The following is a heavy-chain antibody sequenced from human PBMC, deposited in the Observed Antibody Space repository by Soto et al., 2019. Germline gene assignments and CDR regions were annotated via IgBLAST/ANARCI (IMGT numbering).Heavy chain of an antibody. CDR1: GFTVSSNY. D-gene: IGHD6-13*01. J-gene: IGHJ6*03. CDR3: ARDLHSSSWYSYYYYMDV. Sequence: GSLRLSCAASGFTVSSNYMSWVRQAPGKGLEWVSVIYSGGSTYYADSVKGRFTISRDNSKNTLYLQMNSLRAEDTAVYYCARDLHSSSWYSYYYYMDVWGKGTTVTVSS. V-gene: IGHV3-66*01. CDR2: IYSGGST.